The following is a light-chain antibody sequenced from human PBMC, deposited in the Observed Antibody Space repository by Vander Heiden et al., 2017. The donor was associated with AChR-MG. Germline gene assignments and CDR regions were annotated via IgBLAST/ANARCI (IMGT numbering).Light chain of an antibody. CDR1: QTIGKF. V-gene: IGKV1-39*01. CDR2: AAS. Sequence: DIQMTQSPSSLSASVGDSVTVTCRASQTIGKFLNWYQHKPGKAPNLLIYAASSLQSGVPPRFSGSGSGTDFTLTISNLQPEDLATYYCQQSYSNPHTFGQGTKVEIK. J-gene: IGKJ1*01. CDR3: QQSYSNPHT.